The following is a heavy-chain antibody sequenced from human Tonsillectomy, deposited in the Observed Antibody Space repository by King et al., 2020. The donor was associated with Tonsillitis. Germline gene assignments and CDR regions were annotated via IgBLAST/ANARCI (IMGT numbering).Heavy chain of an antibody. V-gene: IGHV3-23*04. CDR2: IIGSGGST. CDR1: GFTFSSYA. CDR3: AALLEWSAFYYYYGMDV. D-gene: IGHD3-3*02. Sequence: VQLVESGGGLVQPGGSLRLSCAASGFTFSSYAMSWGRQAPGKGLEWVSAIIGSGGSTYYAASVKGRFTISRDNSKNTLYLQMNSLRAEDTAVYYCAALLEWSAFYYYYGMDVWGQGTTVTVSS. J-gene: IGHJ6*02.